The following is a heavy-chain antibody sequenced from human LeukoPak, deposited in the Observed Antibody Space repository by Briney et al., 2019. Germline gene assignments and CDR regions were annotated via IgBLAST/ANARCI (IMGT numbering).Heavy chain of an antibody. V-gene: IGHV4-4*02. Sequence: SGTLSLTCAVSGGSISSSNWWSWVRPPPGKGLEWIGEIYHSGSTNYNPSLKSRVTISVDKSKNQFSLKLSSVTAADTAVYYCARLPPRGGSSGWYGDWFDPWGQGTLVTVSS. CDR3: ARLPPRGGSSGWYGDWFDP. J-gene: IGHJ5*02. D-gene: IGHD6-19*01. CDR1: GGSISSSNW. CDR2: IYHSGST.